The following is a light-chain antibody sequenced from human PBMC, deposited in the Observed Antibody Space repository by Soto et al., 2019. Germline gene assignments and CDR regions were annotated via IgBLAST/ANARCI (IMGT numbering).Light chain of an antibody. CDR2: CAS. CDR3: QQRDNWPQS. CDR1: QSVSSN. V-gene: IGKV3-15*01. J-gene: IGKJ1*01. Sequence: EIVMTQSPATLSVSSGERATLSCRASQSVSSNLAWYQHKPGQAPRLLIHCASTRATGIPARFRGSGFGTDFTLTISSLEPEDFAVYYCQQRDNWPQSFGQGAKVDIK.